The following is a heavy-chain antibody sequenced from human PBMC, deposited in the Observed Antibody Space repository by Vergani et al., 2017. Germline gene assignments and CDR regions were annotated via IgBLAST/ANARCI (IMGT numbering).Heavy chain of an antibody. V-gene: IGHV3-48*01. D-gene: IGHD6-13*01. CDR1: GFTFSSYW. CDR3: ASHSSSWYREVGY. J-gene: IGHJ4*02. Sequence: EVQLVESGGGLVQPGGSLRLSCAASGFTFSSYWMNWVRQAPGKGLEWVSYISSSSSTIYYADSVKGRFTISRDNAKNSLYLQMNSLRAEDTAVYYCASHSSSWYREVGYWGQGTLVTVSS. CDR2: ISSSSSTI.